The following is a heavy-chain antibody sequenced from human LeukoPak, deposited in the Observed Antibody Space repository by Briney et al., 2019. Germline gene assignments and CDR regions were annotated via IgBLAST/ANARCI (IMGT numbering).Heavy chain of an antibody. D-gene: IGHD3-10*01. CDR1: GGSISSYY. Sequence: SETLSLTCTVSGGSISSYYWSWIRQPPGKGLEWIGYIYYSGSTNYNPSLKSRVTISVDTSKNQFSPKLSSVTAADTAVYYCASNYYGSGSLDYWGQGTLVTVSS. V-gene: IGHV4-59*08. CDR3: ASNYYGSGSLDY. J-gene: IGHJ4*02. CDR2: IYYSGST.